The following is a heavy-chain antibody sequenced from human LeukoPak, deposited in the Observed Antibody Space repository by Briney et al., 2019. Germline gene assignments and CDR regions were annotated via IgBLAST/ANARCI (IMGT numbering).Heavy chain of an antibody. V-gene: IGHV5-51*01. Sequence: GESLKISCKGSGYSFTSYWIGWVRQMPGKGLEWMGIIYPADSDIRYSPSFQGQVTISADKSISTAYLQWSSLKASDTAMYYCARQEYCSGGSCYTWFDPWGQGTLVTVSS. CDR3: ARQEYCSGGSCYTWFDP. CDR2: IYPADSDI. J-gene: IGHJ5*02. D-gene: IGHD2-15*01. CDR1: GYSFTSYW.